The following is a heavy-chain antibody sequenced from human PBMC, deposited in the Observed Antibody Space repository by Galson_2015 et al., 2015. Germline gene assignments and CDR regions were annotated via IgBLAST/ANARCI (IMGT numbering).Heavy chain of an antibody. D-gene: IGHD3-16*01. CDR3: ARDLANPTTKPRIKCF. CDR1: GYTFNNYG. V-gene: IGHV1-18*01. Sequence: SVKVSCKASGYTFNNYGITWVRQAPGQGLEWMGWIRDYKGYKNYAQKFKGRVTMTTDTSTNTAYMELRSLRSEDTAVYFCARDLANPTTKPRIKCFWGQTALVSLSS. CDR2: IRDYKGYK. J-gene: IGHJ4*01.